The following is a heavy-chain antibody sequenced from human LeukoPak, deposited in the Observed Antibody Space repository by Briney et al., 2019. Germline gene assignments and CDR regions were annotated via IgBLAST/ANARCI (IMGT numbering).Heavy chain of an antibody. J-gene: IGHJ4*02. V-gene: IGHV4-4*02. D-gene: IGHD3-10*01. CDR2: IYYRGNT. Sequence: SGALSLTCAVSGGSIGSSNWWSWVRQPPGKGLGWIGEIYYRGNTNYNPSLKSRATISIDKSKNQFSLKLSSVPAADTAVYYCAREVRFSMVRGEIDCWGQGPLVTVSS. CDR1: GGSIGSSNW. CDR3: AREVRFSMVRGEIDC.